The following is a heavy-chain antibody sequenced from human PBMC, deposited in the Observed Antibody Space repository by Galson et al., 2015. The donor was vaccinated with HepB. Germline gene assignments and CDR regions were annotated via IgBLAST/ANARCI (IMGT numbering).Heavy chain of an antibody. J-gene: IGHJ6*02. Sequence: SLRLSCAASGFTVSSNYMSWVRQAPGKGLEWVSVIYSGGSTYYADSVKGRFTISRDNSKNTLYLLMNSLRAEDTAVYYCAREAVYYGMDVWGQGTTVTVSS. V-gene: IGHV3-53*01. CDR3: AREAVYYGMDV. CDR2: IYSGGST. CDR1: GFTVSSNY.